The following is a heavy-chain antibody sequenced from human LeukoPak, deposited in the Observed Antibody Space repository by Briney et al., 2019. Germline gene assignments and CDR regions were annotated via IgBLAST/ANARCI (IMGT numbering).Heavy chain of an antibody. D-gene: IGHD4-17*01. CDR1: GFTFGDYA. V-gene: IGHV3-23*01. J-gene: IGHJ4*02. CDR2: ISNSGDGT. CDR3: AKDYDGDYGDYAGYYFDF. Sequence: GGSLRLSCTASGFTFGDYAMSWVRQAPGKGLEWVSAISNSGDGTYYSDSVRGRFIISRDNSKNTLYLQMNSLRAEDTAIYYCAKDYDGDYGDYAGYYFDFWGQGSLVTVSS.